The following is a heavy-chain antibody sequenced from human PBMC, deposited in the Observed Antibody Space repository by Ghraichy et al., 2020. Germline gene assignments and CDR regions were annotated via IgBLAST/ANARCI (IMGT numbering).Heavy chain of an antibody. CDR3: AKVGGYYGSGGHPYFDY. CDR1: GFTFDTYA. J-gene: IGHJ4*02. D-gene: IGHD3-10*01. CDR2: LSHSGADT. V-gene: IGHV3-23*01. Sequence: GGSLRLSCAASGFTFDTYAMSWVRQAPGKGLEWVSALSHSGADTYYADSVKGRFVISRDSSKNTVSLQMNSLGVEDTAIYYCAKVGGYYGSGGHPYFDYWGRGTLVTVSS.